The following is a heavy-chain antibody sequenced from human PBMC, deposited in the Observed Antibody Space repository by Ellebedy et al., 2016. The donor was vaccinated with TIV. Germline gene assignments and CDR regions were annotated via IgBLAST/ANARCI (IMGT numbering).Heavy chain of an antibody. CDR3: ARQFTAYSYSFDI. CDR2: IQQDGSET. J-gene: IGHJ3*02. V-gene: IGHV3-7*01. CDR1: GFTFSIYW. D-gene: IGHD5-18*01. Sequence: GESLKISXAGPGFTFSIYWMTWVRQAPGKGLEWVANIQQDGSETYYVDSVKGRFTISRDNAKNSLYLQMHSLRAEDTAVYYCARQFTAYSYSFDIWGQGTMVTVSP.